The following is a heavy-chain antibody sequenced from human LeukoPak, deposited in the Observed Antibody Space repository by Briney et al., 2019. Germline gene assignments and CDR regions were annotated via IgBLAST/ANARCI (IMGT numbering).Heavy chain of an antibody. CDR3: AREGGHDSSGYQDPPGFDY. V-gene: IGHV1-8*01. J-gene: IGHJ4*02. CDR2: MNPNSGNT. CDR1: GYTFTSYD. D-gene: IGHD3-22*01. Sequence: ASVKVSCKASGYTFTSYDINWVRQATGQGLEWMGWMNPNSGNTGYAQKFQGRVTMTRNTSISTAYMELSSLRSEDTAVYYCAREGGHDSSGYQDPPGFDYWGQGTLVTVSS.